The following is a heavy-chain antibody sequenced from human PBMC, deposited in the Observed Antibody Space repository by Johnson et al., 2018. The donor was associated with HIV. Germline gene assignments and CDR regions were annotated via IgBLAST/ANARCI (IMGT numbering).Heavy chain of an antibody. CDR1: GFTFSSYW. Sequence: VQLVESGGGLVQPGGSLRLSCAASGFTFSSYWMSWVRQAPGKGLEWVANIKQDGSEKYYVDSVKGRFTISRNNAKNSLYRQMNSRRAEDTAVYYTRATIPRDAFDIWGQGTMVTVSS. J-gene: IGHJ3*02. CDR3: RATIPRDAFDI. CDR2: IKQDGSEK. V-gene: IGHV3-7*02. D-gene: IGHD5-12*01.